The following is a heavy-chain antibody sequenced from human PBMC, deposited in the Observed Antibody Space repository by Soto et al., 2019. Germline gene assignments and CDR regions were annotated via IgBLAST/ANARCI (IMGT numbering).Heavy chain of an antibody. CDR2: ISGSGDST. D-gene: IGHD4-4*01. V-gene: IGHV3-23*01. CDR1: GFTFSSYA. J-gene: IGHJ2*01. CDR3: ARRNSGWYFDL. Sequence: EVQLLESGGGLVQPGGSLRLSCAASGFTFSSYAMNWVRQAPGKGLQWVSVISGSGDSTYYADSVKGRFTIPRDNSKNTLYLKMNSLRAEDTAVYYCARRNSGWYFDLWGRGTMVTVSS.